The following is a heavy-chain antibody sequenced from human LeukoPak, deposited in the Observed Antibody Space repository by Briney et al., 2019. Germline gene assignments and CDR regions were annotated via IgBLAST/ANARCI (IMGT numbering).Heavy chain of an antibody. Sequence: SGTLSLTCAVSGGSISSSNWWSWVRQPPGKGLEWIGEIYHSGSTNYNPSLKSRVTISVDKSKNQFSLKLSSVTAADTAVYYCARGGSSSGEGYYYYYMDVWGKGTTVTVSS. J-gene: IGHJ6*03. CDR2: IYHSGST. CDR1: GGSISSSNW. CDR3: ARGGSSSGEGYYYYYMDV. V-gene: IGHV4-4*02. D-gene: IGHD6-6*01.